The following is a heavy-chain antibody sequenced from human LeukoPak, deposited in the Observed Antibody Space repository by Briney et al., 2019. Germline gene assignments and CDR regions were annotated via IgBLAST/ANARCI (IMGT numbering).Heavy chain of an antibody. CDR2: IKQDGSKK. CDR1: GFTFSSYP. V-gene: IGHV3-7*01. D-gene: IGHD3-22*01. CDR3: ARDNSKWDDSSGHDY. Sequence: GGSLRLSCAASGFTFSSYPMTGVRQPPGKGLEWVANIKQDGSKKYYVDSVKGRFTISRDNAQNSLYLQMNGLRAEDTAVYYCARDNSKWDDSSGHDYWGQGTLVTASS. J-gene: IGHJ4*02.